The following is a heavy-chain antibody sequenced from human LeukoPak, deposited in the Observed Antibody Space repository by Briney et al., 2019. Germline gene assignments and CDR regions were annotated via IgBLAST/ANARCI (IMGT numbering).Heavy chain of an antibody. CDR3: ARRVAVADNYFDY. Sequence: GGSLRLSCAASGFTFSNYSMNWVRQAPGKGLEWVSSISNSSSYIYYADSVKGRFTISRDNAKNSLYLQMNSLRAEDTGVYYCARRVAVADNYFDYWGQGTLVTVSS. D-gene: IGHD6-19*01. J-gene: IGHJ4*02. CDR2: ISNSSSYI. CDR1: GFTFSNYS. V-gene: IGHV3-21*01.